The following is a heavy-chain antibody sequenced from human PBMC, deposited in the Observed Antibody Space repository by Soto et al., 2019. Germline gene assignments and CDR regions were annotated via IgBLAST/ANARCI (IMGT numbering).Heavy chain of an antibody. D-gene: IGHD3-3*01. CDR3: ARDSRGYYDFWSGSYYYGMDV. CDR2: IYYSGST. V-gene: IGHV4-59*01. Sequence: SETLSLTCPVSGGSISSYYWSWIRQPPGKGLEWIGYIYYSGSTNYNPSLKSRVTISVDTSKNQFSLKLSSVTAADTAVYYCARDSRGYYDFWSGSYYYGMDVWGQGTTVTVSS. J-gene: IGHJ6*02. CDR1: GGSISSYY.